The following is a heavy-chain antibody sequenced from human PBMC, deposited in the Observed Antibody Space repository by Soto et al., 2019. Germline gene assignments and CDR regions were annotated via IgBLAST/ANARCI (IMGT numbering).Heavy chain of an antibody. CDR1: EYTFTGYY. J-gene: IGHJ6*02. V-gene: IGHV1-2*02. CDR3: AGGLIPPRLYSTSSGLIYYFGMDV. Sequence: QVQLVQSGAEVKKPGASVKVSCKASEYTFTGYYLHWVRQAPGQGLEWMGWINPNSGATTYAQKFQGRVTMTRDTSIIPGYMEVTRLRSDDTAVYYCAGGLIPPRLYSTSSGLIYYFGMDVWGQGTTVTVSS. D-gene: IGHD6-6*01. CDR2: INPNSGAT.